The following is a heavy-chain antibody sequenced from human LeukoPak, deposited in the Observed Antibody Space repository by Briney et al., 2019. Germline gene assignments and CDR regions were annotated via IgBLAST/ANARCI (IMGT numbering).Heavy chain of an antibody. CDR3: AKVRRGYCSGGSCYSWFDP. J-gene: IGHJ5*02. D-gene: IGHD2-15*01. V-gene: IGHV3-30*18. CDR1: GFTFSSYG. CDR2: ISYDGSNK. Sequence: GGSLRLSCAASGFTFSSYGMHWVRQAPGKGLEWVAVISYDGSNKYHADSVKGRFTISRDNSKNTLYLQMNSLRAEDTAVYYCAKVRRGYCSGGSCYSWFDPWGQGTLVTVSS.